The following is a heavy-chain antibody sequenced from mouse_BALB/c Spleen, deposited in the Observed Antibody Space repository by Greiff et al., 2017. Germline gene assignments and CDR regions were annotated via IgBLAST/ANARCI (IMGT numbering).Heavy chain of an antibody. J-gene: IGHJ4*01. CDR1: GYTFTDYE. V-gene: IGHV1-15*01. D-gene: IGHD3-1*01. Sequence: QVQLQQSGAELVRPGASVTLSCKASGYTFTDYEMHWVKQTPVHGLEWIGAIDPETGGTAYNQKFKGKATLTADKSSSTAYMELRSLTSEDSAVYYCTKEGYLYAMDYWGQGTSVTVSS. CDR2: IDPETGGT. CDR3: TKEGYLYAMDY.